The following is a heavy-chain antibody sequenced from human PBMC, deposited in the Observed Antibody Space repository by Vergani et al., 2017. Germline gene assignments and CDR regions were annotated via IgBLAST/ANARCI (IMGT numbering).Heavy chain of an antibody. D-gene: IGHD1-26*01. Sequence: QLQLQESGPGLVKPSETLSLTCTVSGGSISSSSYYWGWIRQPPGKGLEWIGSIYYSGSTYYNPSLKSRVTISVDTSKNQFSLKLSSVTAADTAVYYCARRGGSYYFDYWGQETLVTVSS. V-gene: IGHV4-39*01. CDR2: IYYSGST. CDR1: GGSISSSSYY. J-gene: IGHJ4*02. CDR3: ARRGGSYYFDY.